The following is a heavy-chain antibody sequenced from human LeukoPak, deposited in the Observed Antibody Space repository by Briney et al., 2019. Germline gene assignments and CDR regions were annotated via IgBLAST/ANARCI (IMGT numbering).Heavy chain of an antibody. Sequence: ASVKVSCKASGRTFSSYAISWVRQAPGQGLEWMGGIIPIFGTANYAQKFQGRVTITADESTSTAYMELSSLRSEDTAVYYCARDNLSPRVPAAYDYWGQGTLVTVSS. V-gene: IGHV1-69*13. CDR2: IIPIFGTA. CDR1: GRTFSSYA. J-gene: IGHJ4*02. D-gene: IGHD2-2*01. CDR3: ARDNLSPRVPAAYDY.